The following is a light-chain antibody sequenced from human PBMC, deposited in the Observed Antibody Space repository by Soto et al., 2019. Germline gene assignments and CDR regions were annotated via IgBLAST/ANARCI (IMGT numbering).Light chain of an antibody. J-gene: IGKJ1*01. CDR1: QNISNY. V-gene: IGKV3-15*01. Sequence: EIILTQSPDTLSLSPGERATLSCRASQNISNYLIWYQQKPGQAPRLLIYDVSNRATGIPARFSGSGSGTEFTLTISSLQSEDFTVYSCLQYHNLWAFGQGTKVDIK. CDR2: DVS. CDR3: LQYHNLWA.